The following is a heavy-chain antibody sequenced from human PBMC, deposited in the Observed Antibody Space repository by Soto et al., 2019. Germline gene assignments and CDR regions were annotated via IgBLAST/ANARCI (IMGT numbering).Heavy chain of an antibody. CDR3: AREVPYSSSWYSGWFDP. J-gene: IGHJ5*02. V-gene: IGHV4-30-2*01. Sequence: QLQLQESGSGLVKPSQTLSLTCAVSGGSISSGGYSWSWIRQPPGKGLEWIGYIYHSGSTYYNPSLKSRVTISVDRSKNQFSLKLSSVTAADTAVYYCAREVPYSSSWYSGWFDPWGQGTLVTVSS. CDR1: GGSISSGGYS. D-gene: IGHD6-13*01. CDR2: IYHSGST.